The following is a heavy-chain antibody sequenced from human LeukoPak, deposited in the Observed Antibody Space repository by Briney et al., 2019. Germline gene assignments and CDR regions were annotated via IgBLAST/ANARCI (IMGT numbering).Heavy chain of an antibody. CDR1: GFTFSSYS. J-gene: IGHJ4*02. CDR2: ISSSSSTI. V-gene: IGHV3-48*01. CDR3: ARGRTVADY. D-gene: IGHD4-17*01. Sequence: PGRSPRLSCAASGFTFSSYSMNWVRQAPGKGLEWVSYISSSSSTIYYADSVKGRFTISRDNAKNSLYLQMNSLRAEDTAVYYCARGRTVADYWGQGTLVTVSS.